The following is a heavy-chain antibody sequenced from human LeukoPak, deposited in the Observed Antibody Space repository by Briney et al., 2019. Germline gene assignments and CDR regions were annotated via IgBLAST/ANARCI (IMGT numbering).Heavy chain of an antibody. D-gene: IGHD4-17*01. Sequence: GGSLRLSCAASGFTFSSYWMHWVRQAPGKGLVWVSRINSDGSSTSYADSVKGRFTISRDNAKNTLYLQMNSLRAEDTAVYYCAREGLSGDYYYYYMDVWGKGTTVTISS. V-gene: IGHV3-74*01. CDR2: INSDGSST. CDR1: GFTFSSYW. CDR3: AREGLSGDYYYYYMDV. J-gene: IGHJ6*03.